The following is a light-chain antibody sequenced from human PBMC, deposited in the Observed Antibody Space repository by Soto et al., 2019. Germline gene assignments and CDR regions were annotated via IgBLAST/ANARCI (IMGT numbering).Light chain of an antibody. CDR3: IQGSHWPFT. Sequence: DVVLTQSPLSLPVTLGQPASISCRSSQSLVYSDGYTYLSWFQQRPGQSPRRLVYKVSNRDSGVPDRFSGSGSATDFTLKISSVEAEDVGIYYCIQGSHWPFTIGQGTSLEIK. J-gene: IGKJ2*01. CDR2: KVS. V-gene: IGKV2-30*01. CDR1: QSLVYSDGYTY.